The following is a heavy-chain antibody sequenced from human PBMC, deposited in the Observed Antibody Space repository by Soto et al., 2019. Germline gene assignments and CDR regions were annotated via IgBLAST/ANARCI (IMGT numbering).Heavy chain of an antibody. CDR1: GYTFTGYY. Sequence: ASVKVSCKASGYTFTGYYMHWVRQAPGQGLEWMGWINPNSGGTNYAQKFQGWVTMTRDTSISTAYMELSRLRSDDTAVYYCARSYYYDSSGYFYYDYWGQGTLVTVSS. V-gene: IGHV1-2*04. CDR3: ARSYYYDSSGYFYYDY. CDR2: INPNSGGT. J-gene: IGHJ4*02. D-gene: IGHD3-22*01.